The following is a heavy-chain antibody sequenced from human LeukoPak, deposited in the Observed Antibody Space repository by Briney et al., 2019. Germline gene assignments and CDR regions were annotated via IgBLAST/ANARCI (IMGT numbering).Heavy chain of an antibody. V-gene: IGHV3-7*01. CDR3: ARVLWFGELLPPLDY. D-gene: IGHD3-10*01. CDR2: IKKEGSDK. Sequence: PGGSLRLSCAAAGFTFSSYWMSWGRQAPGKGVERGANIKKEGSDKYYVHSVNGRFTISTDNAKNSLYLQMNTLRAEDTAVYYCARVLWFGELLPPLDYWGQGTLVTVSS. J-gene: IGHJ4*02. CDR1: GFTFSSYW.